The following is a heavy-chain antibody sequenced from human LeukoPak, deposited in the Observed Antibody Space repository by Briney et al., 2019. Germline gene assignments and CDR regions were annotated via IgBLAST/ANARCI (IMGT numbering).Heavy chain of an antibody. CDR3: ARRRGGYGDGDFDY. D-gene: IGHD4-17*01. Sequence: GGSLRLSCAASGFTFSTYWMSWVRQAPGKGLECVSYIRGDTSTEYAEYVRGRFTISRDDAKNTVYLQMNSLRVEDTSVYYCARRRGGYGDGDFDYWGQGTLVTVSS. CDR2: IRGDTST. CDR1: GFTFSTYW. V-gene: IGHV3-66*04. J-gene: IGHJ4*02.